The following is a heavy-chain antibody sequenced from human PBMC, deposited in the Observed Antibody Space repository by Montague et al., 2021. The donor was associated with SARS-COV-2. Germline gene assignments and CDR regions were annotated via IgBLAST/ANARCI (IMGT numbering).Heavy chain of an antibody. D-gene: IGHD3-9*01. J-gene: IGHJ5*02. CDR2: IYYSGST. CDR1: GGSISSSSYY. Sequence: SETLSLTCTVSGGSISSSSYYWGWIRQPPGKELEWIGSIYYSGSTYYNPSLKSRVTISVDTSKNQFSLKLSSVTAADTAVYYCARSPTYYHILTGYFNGPNWFDPWGQGTLVTVPS. CDR3: ARSPTYYHILTGYFNGPNWFDP. V-gene: IGHV4-39*01.